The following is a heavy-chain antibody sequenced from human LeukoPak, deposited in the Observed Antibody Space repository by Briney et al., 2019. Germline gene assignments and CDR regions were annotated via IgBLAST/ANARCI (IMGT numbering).Heavy chain of an antibody. CDR3: AKQVTTVVTSDPDAFDI. CDR2: ISGSGGST. Sequence: PGGSLRLSCAASGSTFSSYAMSWVRQAPGKGLEWVSAISGSGGSTYYADSVKGRFTISRDNSKNTLYLQMNSLRAEDTAVYYCAKQVTTVVTSDPDAFDIWGQGTMVTVSS. V-gene: IGHV3-23*01. J-gene: IGHJ3*02. CDR1: GSTFSSYA. D-gene: IGHD4-23*01.